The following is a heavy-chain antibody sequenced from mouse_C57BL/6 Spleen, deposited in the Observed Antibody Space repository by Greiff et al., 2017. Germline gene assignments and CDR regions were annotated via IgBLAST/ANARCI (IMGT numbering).Heavy chain of an antibody. V-gene: IGHV1-82*01. J-gene: IGHJ1*03. D-gene: IGHD1-1*01. Sequence: QVHVKQSGPELVKPGASVKISCKASGYAFSSSWMNWVKQRPGKGLEWIGRIYPGDGDTNYTGKFKGKATLTADKSSSTAYMQLSSLTSEDSAVYFCAREDWGSSSYWYFDVWGTGTTVTVSS. CDR3: AREDWGSSSYWYFDV. CDR2: IYPGDGDT. CDR1: GYAFSSSW.